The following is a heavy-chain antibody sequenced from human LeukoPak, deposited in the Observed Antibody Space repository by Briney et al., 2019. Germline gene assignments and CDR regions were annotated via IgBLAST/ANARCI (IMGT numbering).Heavy chain of an antibody. CDR3: ARRYDFWSGYADYYYYMGV. CDR1: GGSISSYY. V-gene: IGHV4-59*01. CDR2: IYYSGST. D-gene: IGHD3-3*01. Sequence: SETLSLTCTVSGGSISSYYWSWIRQPPGKGLEWIGYIYYSGSTNYNPSLKSRVTISVDTSKNQFSLKLSSVTAADTAVYYCARRYDFWSGYADYYYYMGVWGKGTTVTVSS. J-gene: IGHJ6*03.